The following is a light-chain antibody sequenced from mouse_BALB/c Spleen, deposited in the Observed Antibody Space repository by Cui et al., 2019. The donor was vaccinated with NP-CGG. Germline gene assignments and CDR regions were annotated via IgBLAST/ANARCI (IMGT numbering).Light chain of an antibody. CDR2: GTN. V-gene: IGLV1*01. CDR3: ALWYSNHWV. CDR1: TGAVTTNNY. J-gene: IGLJ1*01. Sequence: VVSQESALTTSPGETVTLTCRSSTGAVTTNNYANWVQEKPDHLFTGLIGGTNNRAPGVPARFSGSLIGDKAALTITGAQTEDEAIYFCALWYSNHWVFGGGTKLTVL.